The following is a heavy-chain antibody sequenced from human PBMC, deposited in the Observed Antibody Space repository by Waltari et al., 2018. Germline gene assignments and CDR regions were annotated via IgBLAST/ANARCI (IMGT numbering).Heavy chain of an antibody. CDR2: INHSGST. CDR3: ARGRNYDFWSGTRGAFDY. Sequence: QVQLQQWGAGLLKPSETLSLTCAVYGGSFSGYYWSWIRPSPGKGLEWIGEINHSGSTNYNPSLKSRVTISVDTSKNQFSLKLSSVTAADTAVYYCARGRNYDFWSGTRGAFDYWGQGTLVTVSS. D-gene: IGHD3-3*01. V-gene: IGHV4-34*01. CDR1: GGSFSGYY. J-gene: IGHJ4*02.